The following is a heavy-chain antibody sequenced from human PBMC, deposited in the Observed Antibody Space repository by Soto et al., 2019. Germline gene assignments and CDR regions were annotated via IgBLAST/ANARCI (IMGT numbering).Heavy chain of an antibody. J-gene: IGHJ4*02. Sequence: QVQLVESGGGLVKPGGSLRLSCAASGFTFSDYYMSWIRQAPGKGLEWVSYISASSSYTNYADSVKGRFTISRDNDKNSLYLQMNSLRAEDTAVYYCARDQHRYSGYDYVDYWGQGTLVNVSS. D-gene: IGHD5-12*01. CDR1: GFTFSDYY. V-gene: IGHV3-11*05. CDR3: ARDQHRYSGYDYVDY. CDR2: ISASSSYT.